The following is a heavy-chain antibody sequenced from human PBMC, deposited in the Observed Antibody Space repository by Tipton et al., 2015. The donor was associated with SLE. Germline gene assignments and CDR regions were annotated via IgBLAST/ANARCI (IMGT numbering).Heavy chain of an antibody. V-gene: IGHV4-39*01. CDR3: TRGPKSSSVNY. CDR1: GGSISRSRYY. J-gene: IGHJ4*02. Sequence: TLSLTCSVSGGSISRSRYYWGWIRQPPGKGLEWIGTIYYSGSNYHSPSLRGRVSMSVDPSKNQFSLTVWSVTAADTAVYFCTRGPKSSSVNYWGQGTLVTVSS. D-gene: IGHD6-19*01. CDR2: IYYSGSN.